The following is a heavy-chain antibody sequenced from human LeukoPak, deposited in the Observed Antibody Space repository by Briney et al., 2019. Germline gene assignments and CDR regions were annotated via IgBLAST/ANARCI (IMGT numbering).Heavy chain of an antibody. Sequence: PGGSLRLSCAASGLTVSSNYMSWVRQAPGKGLEWVSVLYNGDVTGYADSVKGRFTFSRANSKNTLYLQMNSLRAEDTAVYFCTRHEEPQWLAPYYFDSWGQGTLVTVSS. CDR1: GLTVSSNY. D-gene: IGHD6-19*01. V-gene: IGHV3-53*01. J-gene: IGHJ4*02. CDR2: LYNGDVT. CDR3: TRHEEPQWLAPYYFDS.